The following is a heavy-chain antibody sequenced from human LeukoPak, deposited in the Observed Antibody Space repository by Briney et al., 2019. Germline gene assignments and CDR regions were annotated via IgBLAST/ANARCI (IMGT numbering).Heavy chain of an antibody. CDR3: AKDLGRYRNNFFDY. CDR1: GFNYNTYA. V-gene: IGHV3-23*01. J-gene: IGHJ4*02. CDR2: ISGGGGNT. Sequence: PGGSLRLSCAASGFNYNTYAMGWVRQAPGKGLEWVSSISGGGGNTYYADSVKGRFTISRDDSKNTLYLQMNSLRADDTAVYYCAKDLGRYRNNFFDYWGQGNLVTVSS. D-gene: IGHD1-26*01.